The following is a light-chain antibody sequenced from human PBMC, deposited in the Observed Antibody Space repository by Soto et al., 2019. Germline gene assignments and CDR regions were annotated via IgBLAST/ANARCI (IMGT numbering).Light chain of an antibody. CDR3: QQTGTWT. Sequence: EIVMTQSPATLSVSPGDRATLSCRASQSVSSKLAWYQQKPGQAPRLLIYGASTRATGIPARFSGSGSGTEFTLTLSSLQSEDFAVYYWQQTGTWTFGQGTKVEIK. CDR2: GAS. CDR1: QSVSSK. J-gene: IGKJ1*01. V-gene: IGKV3-15*01.